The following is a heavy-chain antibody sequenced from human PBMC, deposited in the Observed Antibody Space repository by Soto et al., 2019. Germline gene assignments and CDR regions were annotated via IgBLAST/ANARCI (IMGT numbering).Heavy chain of an antibody. J-gene: IGHJ4*02. CDR1: GLTFSSYS. Sequence: EVQLVESGGGLVQPGGSLRLSCAASGLTFSSYSMNWVRQAPGKGLEWVSDISTSSTTIHYADSVKGRFTISKDNAKNSVYLQMNSLRAEDTAVYYCVMGYYFDYWGQGTLVTVSS. CDR3: VMGYYFDY. V-gene: IGHV3-48*01. D-gene: IGHD2-8*01. CDR2: ISTSSTTI.